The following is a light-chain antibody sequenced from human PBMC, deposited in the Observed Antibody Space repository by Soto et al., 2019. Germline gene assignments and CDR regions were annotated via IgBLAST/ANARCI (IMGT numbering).Light chain of an antibody. J-gene: IGKJ5*01. CDR1: QSVSSSY. CDR2: GAS. V-gene: IGKV3-20*01. Sequence: EIVLTQSPGTLSLSPGERATLSCRASQSVSSSYLAWYQQKPGQAPRLLIYGASTKATGIPDRFSGSGSGTHFTLNISRLEPEDFAVYYCQQYGSSPITFGQGTRLEIK. CDR3: QQYGSSPIT.